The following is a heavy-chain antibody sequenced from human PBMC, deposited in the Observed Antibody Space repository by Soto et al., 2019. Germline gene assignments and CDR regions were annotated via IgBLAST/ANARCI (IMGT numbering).Heavy chain of an antibody. CDR2: IQSGGTT. Sequence: GGSLRLSCADSGFTVSSKYMSWVRQDPGKGQEWVSLIQSGGTTYYADSVKGRFTISRDTSENTLHLQMDSLRVEDTAVYYCAWDFVLCDCGGSYGIPMDVCAKGTAVTVSA. D-gene: IGHD2-21*01. CDR1: GFTVSSKY. V-gene: IGHV3-66*01. J-gene: IGHJ6*04. CDR3: AWDFVLCDCGGSYGIPMDV.